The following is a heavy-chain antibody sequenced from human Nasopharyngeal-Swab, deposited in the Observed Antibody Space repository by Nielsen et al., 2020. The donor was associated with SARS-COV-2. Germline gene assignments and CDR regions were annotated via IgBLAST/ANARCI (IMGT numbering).Heavy chain of an antibody. CDR2: IRSKAYGGTT. CDR3: TSGIYDSSGF. D-gene: IGHD3-22*01. J-gene: IGHJ4*02. Sequence: WIRQPPGKGLEWVGFIRSKAYGGTTEYAASVKGRFTISRDDSKSIAYLQMNSLKTEDTAVYYCTSGIYDSSGFWGQGTLVTVSS. V-gene: IGHV3-49*02.